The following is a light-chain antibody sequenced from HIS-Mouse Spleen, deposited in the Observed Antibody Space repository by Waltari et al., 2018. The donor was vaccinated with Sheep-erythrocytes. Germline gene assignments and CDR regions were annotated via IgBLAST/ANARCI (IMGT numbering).Light chain of an antibody. Sequence: QSALTQPASVSGSPGQSITISCTGTSSAVGIYNLVSWYQQHPGKAPKPMIYEGSKRPSGVSNRFSGSKSGNTASLTISGLQAEDEADYYCCSYAGSSTPWVFGGGTKLTVL. CDR2: EGS. J-gene: IGLJ3*02. CDR1: SSAVGIYNL. V-gene: IGLV2-23*01. CDR3: CSYAGSSTPWV.